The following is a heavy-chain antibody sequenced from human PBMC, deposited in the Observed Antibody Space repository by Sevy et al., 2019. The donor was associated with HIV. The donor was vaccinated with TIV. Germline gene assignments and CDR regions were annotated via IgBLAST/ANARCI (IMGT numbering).Heavy chain of an antibody. V-gene: IGHV1-2*02. CDR1: GYTFAAYY. Sequence: ASVKVSCKTSGYTFAAYYIHWVRQAPGQGPEWLGWIYPNGGDKTFAQKFQGRVTVTMSTSINTVYMELNRLRSDDTAVYYCARGKREEWLLYLDNWGQGTLVTVSS. D-gene: IGHD3-3*01. CDR2: IYPNGGDK. CDR3: ARGKREEWLLYLDN. J-gene: IGHJ4*02.